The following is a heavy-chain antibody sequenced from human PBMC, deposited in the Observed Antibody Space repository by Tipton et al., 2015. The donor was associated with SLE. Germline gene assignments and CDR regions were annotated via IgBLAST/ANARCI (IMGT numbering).Heavy chain of an antibody. V-gene: IGHV4-59*01. Sequence: LRLSCTVSGGSISSYYWSWIRQPPGKGLEWIGYIYYSGSTNYNPSLKSRVTISVDTSKNQFSLKLSSVTAADTAVYYCARALLEDSNGAFDIWGQGTMVTVSS. CDR1: GGSISSYY. J-gene: IGHJ3*02. CDR3: ARALLEDSNGAFDI. D-gene: IGHD2-21*01. CDR2: IYYSGST.